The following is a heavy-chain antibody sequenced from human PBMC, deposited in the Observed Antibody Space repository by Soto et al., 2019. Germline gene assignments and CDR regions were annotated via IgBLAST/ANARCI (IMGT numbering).Heavy chain of an antibody. CDR3: ARDQTGYSSGWSSVAMDV. CDR2: ISPNSGGT. D-gene: IGHD6-19*01. V-gene: IGHV1-2*02. CDR1: GYTFTGYY. J-gene: IGHJ6*02. Sequence: QVQLVQSGAEMKKPGASVKVSCTASGYTFTGYYIHWVRRAPGQGLEWMGWISPNSGGTKFAQKFQGRVTMTRDTSISTVYMEYSRLRSDDTAIYYCARDQTGYSSGWSSVAMDVWGQGTTVTVS.